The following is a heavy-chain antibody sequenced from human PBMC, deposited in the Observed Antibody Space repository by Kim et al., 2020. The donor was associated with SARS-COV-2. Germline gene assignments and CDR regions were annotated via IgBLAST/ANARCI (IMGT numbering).Heavy chain of an antibody. V-gene: IGHV4-34*01. CDR3: ARVRDIVVVPAAIGY. D-gene: IGHD2-2*01. J-gene: IGHJ4*02. Sequence: RSLKRQVTISVDTAKNQFSLKLSSVTAADTAVYYCARVRDIVVVPAAIGYWGQGTLVTVSS.